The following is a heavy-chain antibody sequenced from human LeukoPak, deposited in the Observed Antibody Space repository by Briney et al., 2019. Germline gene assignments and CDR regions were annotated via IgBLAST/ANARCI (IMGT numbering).Heavy chain of an antibody. CDR3: AAHIVVVVAATDY. CDR1: GYTFTGYY. J-gene: IGHJ4*02. Sequence: GASVKVSCKASGYTFTGYYMHWVRQAPGQGLEWMGRINPNSGGTNYAQKFQGRVTMTRDTSISTAYMELSRLRSDDTAVYYCAAHIVVVVAATDYWGQGTLVTVSS. D-gene: IGHD2-15*01. CDR2: INPNSGGT. V-gene: IGHV1-2*06.